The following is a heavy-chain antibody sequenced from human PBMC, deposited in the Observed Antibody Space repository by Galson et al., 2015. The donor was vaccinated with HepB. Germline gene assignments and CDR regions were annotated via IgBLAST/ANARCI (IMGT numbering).Heavy chain of an antibody. CDR2: INPNSGGT. J-gene: IGHJ6*03. Sequence: SVKVSCKASGYTFTGYYMHWVRQAPGQGLEWMGWINPNSGGTNYAQKFQGRVTMTRDTSISTAYMELSRLRSDDTAVYYCARDTIFGVVSYYYYMDVWGKGTTVTVSS. D-gene: IGHD3-3*01. CDR1: GYTFTGYY. CDR3: ARDTIFGVVSYYYYMDV. V-gene: IGHV1-2*02.